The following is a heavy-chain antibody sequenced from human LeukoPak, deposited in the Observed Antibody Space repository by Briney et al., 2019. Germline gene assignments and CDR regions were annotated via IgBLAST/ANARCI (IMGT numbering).Heavy chain of an antibody. V-gene: IGHV3-23*01. CDR2: ISGSGDST. J-gene: IGHJ6*03. CDR1: GFTFSSYA. CDR3: AKDGGEYYDILTGYYPRLYYMDV. Sequence: GGSLRLSCAASGFTFSSYAMSWVRQAPGKGLEWASDISGSGDSTYYADSVKGRFTISRDNSKNTLYLQMNSLRAEDTAVYYCAKDGGEYYDILTGYYPRLYYMDVWGKGTTVTISS. D-gene: IGHD3-9*01.